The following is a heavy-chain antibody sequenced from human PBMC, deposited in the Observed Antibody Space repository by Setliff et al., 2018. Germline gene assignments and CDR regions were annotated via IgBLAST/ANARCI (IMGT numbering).Heavy chain of an antibody. J-gene: IGHJ4*02. D-gene: IGHD1-26*01. V-gene: IGHV3-9*01. CDR3: ARGIVAPSRWDYFDY. CDR1: GFTFDDYA. CDR2: ISWNGGSL. Sequence: GGSLRLSCAASGFTFDDYAMHWVWQAPGKGLEWVSGISWNGGSLGYADSVKGRFLISRDNSKNTLYLQMSSLRAEDTAVYYCARGIVAPSRWDYFDYWGQGTLVTVSS.